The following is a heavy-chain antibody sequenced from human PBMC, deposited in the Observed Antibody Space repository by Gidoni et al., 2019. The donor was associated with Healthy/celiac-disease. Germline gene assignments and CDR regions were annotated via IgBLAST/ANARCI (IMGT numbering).Heavy chain of an antibody. Sequence: GSISSGSYYWSWIRQPAGKGLEWIGRIYTSGSTNYNPSLKSRVTISVDTSKNQFSLKLSSVTAADTAVYYCARDSGILITIWGQGTLVTVSS. V-gene: IGHV4-61*02. CDR1: GSISSGSYY. J-gene: IGHJ4*02. CDR3: ARDSGILITI. D-gene: IGHD3-16*01. CDR2: IYTSGST.